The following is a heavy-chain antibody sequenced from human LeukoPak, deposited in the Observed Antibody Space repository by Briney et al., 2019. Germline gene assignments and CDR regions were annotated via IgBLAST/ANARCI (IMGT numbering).Heavy chain of an antibody. J-gene: IGHJ5*02. CDR3: ARVGVQLWSIRGSNWFDP. CDR1: GGSFSGYY. Sequence: SETLSLTCAVYGGSFSGYYWSWIRQPPGKGLEWIGEINHSGSTNYNPSLKSRVTISVDTSKNQFSLKLSSVTAADTAVYYCARVGVQLWSIRGSNWFDPWGQGTLVTVPS. V-gene: IGHV4-34*01. CDR2: INHSGST. D-gene: IGHD5-18*01.